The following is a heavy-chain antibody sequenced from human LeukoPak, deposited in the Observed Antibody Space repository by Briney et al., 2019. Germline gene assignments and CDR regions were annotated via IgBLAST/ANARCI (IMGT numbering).Heavy chain of an antibody. CDR2: MNPNSGNT. V-gene: IGHV1-8*03. J-gene: IGHJ4*02. D-gene: IGHD5-18*01. CDR1: GYTFTSYE. CDR3: ATEVPDAAMVDY. Sequence: ASVKVSCKASGYTFTSYEINWVRQATGQGLEWMGWMNPNSGNTGYAQKFQGRVTITRNTSISTAYMELSSLRSEDTAVYYCATEVPDAAMVDYWGQGTLVTVSS.